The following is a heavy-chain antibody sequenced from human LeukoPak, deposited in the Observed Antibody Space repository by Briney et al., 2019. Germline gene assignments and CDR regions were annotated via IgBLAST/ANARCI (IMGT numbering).Heavy chain of an antibody. CDR2: IYHSGST. J-gene: IGHJ4*02. Sequence: SETLSLTCTVSGYSISSGYYWGWIRQPPGKGLEWIGSIYHSGSTYYNPSLKSRVTISVDRSKNQFSLKLSSVTAADTAVYYCARGNTIFGVVIHDYWGQGTLVTVSS. D-gene: IGHD3-3*01. CDR1: GYSISSGYY. V-gene: IGHV4-38-2*02. CDR3: ARGNTIFGVVIHDY.